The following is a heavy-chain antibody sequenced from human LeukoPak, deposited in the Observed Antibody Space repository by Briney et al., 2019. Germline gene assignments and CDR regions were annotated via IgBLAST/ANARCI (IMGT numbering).Heavy chain of an antibody. CDR2: ISYDGSNK. CDR1: GFTFSSYG. Sequence: GRSLGLSRAASGFTFSSYGMHWVRQAPGKGLEWVAVISYDGSNKYYADSVKGRFTISRDNSKNTLYLQMNSLRAEDTAVYYCAKDQGLANMDVWGQGTTVTVSS. D-gene: IGHD2-21*01. V-gene: IGHV3-30*18. J-gene: IGHJ6*02. CDR3: AKDQGLANMDV.